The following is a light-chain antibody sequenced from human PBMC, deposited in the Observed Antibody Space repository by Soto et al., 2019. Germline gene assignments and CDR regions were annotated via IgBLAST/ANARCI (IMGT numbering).Light chain of an antibody. V-gene: IGLV2-14*03. CDR3: CSYTTSNTRQIV. CDR2: DVS. J-gene: IGLJ1*01. CDR1: SSDVGGYNY. Sequence: QTVLTQPGSVSGCPAQSITISCTGTSSDVGGYNYVSWYQHHPGKAPKLMIYDVSNRPSGVSNRFSGSKSGNTASLTISGLQPEDEADYYCCSYTTSNTRQIVFGTGTKVTVL.